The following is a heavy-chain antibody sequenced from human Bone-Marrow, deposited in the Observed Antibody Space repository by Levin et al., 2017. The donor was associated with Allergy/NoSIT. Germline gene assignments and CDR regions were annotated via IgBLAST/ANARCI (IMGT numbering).Heavy chain of an antibody. J-gene: IGHJ4*02. CDR1: GYTSTGYY. CDR3: ATGLIAALGVVRTDY. V-gene: IGHV1-2*02. D-gene: IGHD3-3*01. CDR2: INPNSGST. Sequence: ASVKVSCRAAGYTSTGYYMHWVRQAPGQGLEWMGWINPNSGSTNFAQKFQGRVTMTRDTSISTAYMELSRLRSDDTAVYYCATGLIAALGVVRTDYWGQGTLVTVSS.